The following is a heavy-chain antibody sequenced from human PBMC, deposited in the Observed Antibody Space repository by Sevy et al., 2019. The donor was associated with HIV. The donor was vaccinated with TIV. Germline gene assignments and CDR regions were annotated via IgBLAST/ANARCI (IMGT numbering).Heavy chain of an antibody. CDR3: ARHHASYGVTGYYYYYGLDV. J-gene: IGHJ6*02. CDR2: IYPDDSDT. CDR1: GYIFTSYW. V-gene: IGHV5-51*01. D-gene: IGHD4-17*01. Sequence: GESLKISCKGSGYIFTSYWIGWVRQMPERGLEWMGIIYPDDSDTRYSPSFEGQVTISADKSISTAYLQWSSLKASDTAIYYCARHHASYGVTGYYYYYGLDVWGQGTTVTVSS.